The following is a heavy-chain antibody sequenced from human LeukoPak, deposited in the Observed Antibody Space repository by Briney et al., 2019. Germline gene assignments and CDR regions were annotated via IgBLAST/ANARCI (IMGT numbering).Heavy chain of an antibody. Sequence: GGSLRLSCAASGFTFSSYSMNWVRQAPGQGLEWVSSISSSSSYIYYADSVKGRFTTSRDNAKNSLYLQMNSLRAEDTAVYYCARDRVSSSSTIAYWGQGTLVTVSS. V-gene: IGHV3-21*01. CDR1: GFTFSSYS. J-gene: IGHJ4*02. D-gene: IGHD6-6*01. CDR2: ISSSSSYI. CDR3: ARDRVSSSSTIAY.